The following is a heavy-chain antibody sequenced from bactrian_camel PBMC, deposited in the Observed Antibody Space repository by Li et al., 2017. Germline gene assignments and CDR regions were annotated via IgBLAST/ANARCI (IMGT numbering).Heavy chain of an antibody. V-gene: IGHV3S53*01. CDR3: KTVCDFDDVDYADYDH. J-gene: IGHJ4*01. CDR2: IQTNGIS. CDR1: GSADISSH. Sequence: VQLVESGGGSVEAGGSLTLSCATSGSADISSHSGWFRQAPGNRREGVARIQTNGISTYAPSVKGRFAISGGDGGNTLYLQMNSLKPEDTAMYSCKTVCDFDDVDYADYDHWDQGTQVTVS. D-gene: IGHD4*01.